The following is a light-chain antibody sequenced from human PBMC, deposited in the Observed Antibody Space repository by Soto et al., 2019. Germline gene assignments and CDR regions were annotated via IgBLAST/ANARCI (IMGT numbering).Light chain of an antibody. Sequence: DIQMTQSPSSLSASVGDRVTITCRASQSISSFLNWYQQKPGKAPTLLIYSASSLQSGVPSRFSGSGSGTDFSLTISSLQPEDFATYFCQQSYRSPPTFGQGTKVEIK. CDR1: QSISSF. CDR3: QQSYRSPPT. J-gene: IGKJ1*01. V-gene: IGKV1-39*01. CDR2: SAS.